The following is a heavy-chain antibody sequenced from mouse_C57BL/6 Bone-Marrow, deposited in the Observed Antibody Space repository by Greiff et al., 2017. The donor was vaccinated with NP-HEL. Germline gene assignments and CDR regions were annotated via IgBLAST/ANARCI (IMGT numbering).Heavy chain of an antibody. J-gene: IGHJ1*03. V-gene: IGHV1-63*01. Sequence: VKLQQSGAELVRPGTSVKMSCKASGYTFTNYWIGWAKQRPGHGLEWIGDIYPGGGYTNYIEKFKGKATLTADKSSSTAYMQFSSLTSEDSAIYYCARKGDGYFFYWYFDVWGTGTTVTVSS. CDR1: GYTFTNYW. CDR3: ARKGDGYFFYWYFDV. CDR2: IYPGGGYT. D-gene: IGHD2-3*01.